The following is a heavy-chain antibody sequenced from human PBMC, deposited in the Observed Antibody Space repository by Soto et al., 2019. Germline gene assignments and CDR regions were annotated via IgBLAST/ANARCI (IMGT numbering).Heavy chain of an antibody. CDR2: ISYDGSNK. J-gene: IGHJ4*02. V-gene: IGHV3-30*18. D-gene: IGHD6-13*01. CDR1: GFTFSSYG. Sequence: PGGSLRLSCAASGFTFSSYGMHWVRQAPGKGLEWVAVISYDGSNKYYADSVKGRFTISRDNSKNTLYLQMNSLRAEDTAVYYCAKGGSSSWYYFDYWGQGTLVTVSS. CDR3: AKGGSSSWYYFDY.